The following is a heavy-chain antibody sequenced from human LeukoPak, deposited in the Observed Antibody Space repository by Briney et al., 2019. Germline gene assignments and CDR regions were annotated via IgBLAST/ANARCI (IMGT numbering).Heavy chain of an antibody. D-gene: IGHD6-19*01. CDR3: AKVTSGWYPY. Sequence: SETLSLTCTVSGGSISSSSYYWGWIRQPPGKGLEWIGSIYYSGSTYYNPSLKSRVTISVDTSKNHFSLKLSSVTAADTAVYYCAKVTSGWYPYWGQGTLVTVSS. J-gene: IGHJ4*02. CDR1: GGSISSSSYY. CDR2: IYYSGST. V-gene: IGHV4-39*02.